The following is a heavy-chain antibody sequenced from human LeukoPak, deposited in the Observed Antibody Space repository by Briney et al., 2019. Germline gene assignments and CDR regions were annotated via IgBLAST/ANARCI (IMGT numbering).Heavy chain of an antibody. V-gene: IGHV3-48*01. D-gene: IGHD5-12*01. Sequence: PGGSVRLSCAASGFTFSSYSVNWVRQAPGKGLEWVSYISSSSSTIYYADSVKGRFTISRDNAKNSLYLQMNSLRAEDTAVYYCAKDGGYSGYDFYYYYMDVWGKGTTVTVSS. CDR3: AKDGGYSGYDFYYYYMDV. CDR1: GFTFSSYS. J-gene: IGHJ6*03. CDR2: ISSSSSTI.